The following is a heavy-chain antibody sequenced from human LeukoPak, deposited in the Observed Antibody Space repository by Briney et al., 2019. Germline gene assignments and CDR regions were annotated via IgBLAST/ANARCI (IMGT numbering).Heavy chain of an antibody. V-gene: IGHV4-39*02. D-gene: IGHD5-24*01. CDR3: AREEGQMANFDY. CDR2: IYYSGST. CDR1: GGSISSSSYY. J-gene: IGHJ4*02. Sequence: SETLSLTCTVSGGSISSSSYYWGWIRQPPGKGLEWIGSIYYSGSTYYNPSLKSRVTISVDTSKNQFSLKLSSVTAADTAVYYCAREEGQMANFDYWGQGTLVTVSS.